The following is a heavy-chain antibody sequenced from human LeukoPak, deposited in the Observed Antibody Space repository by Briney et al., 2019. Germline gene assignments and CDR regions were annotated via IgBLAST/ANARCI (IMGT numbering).Heavy chain of an antibody. D-gene: IGHD3-9*01. Sequence: GASVKVSCKASGGTFSSYAISWVRQAPGQGLEWMGGIIPIFGTANYAQKFQGRVTITADESTSTAYMELSSLRSVDTAVYYCARGGLRYFDWLYWFDPWGQGTLVTVSS. CDR3: ARGGLRYFDWLYWFDP. CDR1: GGTFSSYA. V-gene: IGHV1-69*13. J-gene: IGHJ5*02. CDR2: IIPIFGTA.